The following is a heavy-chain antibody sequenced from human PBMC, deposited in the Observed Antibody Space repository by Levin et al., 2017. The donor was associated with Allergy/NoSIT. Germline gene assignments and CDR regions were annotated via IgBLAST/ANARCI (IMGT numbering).Heavy chain of an antibody. J-gene: IGHJ5*02. Sequence: GGSLRLSCAASGFTFSSYAMHWVRQAPGKGLEWVAVISYDGSNKYYADSVKGRFTISRDNSKNTLYLQMNSLRAEDTAVYYCARDRFPYCSSTSCWGWWFDPWGQGTLVTVSS. CDR2: ISYDGSNK. CDR1: GFTFSSYA. D-gene: IGHD2-2*01. CDR3: ARDRFPYCSSTSCWGWWFDP. V-gene: IGHV3-30*04.